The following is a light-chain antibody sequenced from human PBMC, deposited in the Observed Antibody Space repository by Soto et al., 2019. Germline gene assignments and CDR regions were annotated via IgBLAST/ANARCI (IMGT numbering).Light chain of an antibody. CDR2: GAA. CDR3: QQYNDWPPYT. CDR1: QSVFSS. J-gene: IGKJ2*01. V-gene: IGKV3-15*01. Sequence: EIVMTQSPATLSVSPGERVTLSCRASQSVFSSLAWYQQKPGQAPRLLIYGAATRATGIPARFSGSGSGTDFTLTISSLQSEDFAVYFCQQYNDWPPYTFGQGTKLHIK.